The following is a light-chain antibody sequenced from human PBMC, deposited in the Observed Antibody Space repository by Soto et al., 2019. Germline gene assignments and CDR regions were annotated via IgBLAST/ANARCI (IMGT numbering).Light chain of an antibody. CDR1: QSISDT. CDR2: GAS. Sequence: EIVMTQSPATLSVSPGGRATLSCRASQSISDTLAWYQRKPGQAPRLLIHGASTRATGFPGRFSGSGSGTDFTLTISSLQSEDFAVYYCQQYNNWPWTFG. J-gene: IGKJ1*01. CDR3: QQYNNWPWT. V-gene: IGKV3-15*01.